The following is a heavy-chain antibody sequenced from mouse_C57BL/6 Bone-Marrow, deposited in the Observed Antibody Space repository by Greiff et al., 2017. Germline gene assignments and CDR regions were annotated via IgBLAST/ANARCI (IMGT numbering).Heavy chain of an antibody. Sequence: VQLQQSGPELVKPGASVKLSCKASGYTFTSYWMHWVKQRPGQGLEWIGMIHPNSGSTNYNEKFKSKATLTVDKSSSTAYMQLSSLTSEDAAVYDCARRLLRDYWGQGTTLTVSS. CDR2: IHPNSGST. CDR1: GYTFTSYW. D-gene: IGHD2-10*01. J-gene: IGHJ2*01. CDR3: ARRLLRDY. V-gene: IGHV1-64*01.